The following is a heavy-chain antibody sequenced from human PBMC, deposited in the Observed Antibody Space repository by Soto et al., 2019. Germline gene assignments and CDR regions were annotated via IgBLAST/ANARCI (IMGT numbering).Heavy chain of an antibody. Sequence: GSLRLSCAASGFTFIGYEVIWVSQAPGEGLEWVSSARSSGNTKFYADSVKGRFTISRDNAKNSLYLQMNSLRAEDTAVYYCARSFCSTTTCYTGVYWFDPWGQGTRVTVSS. CDR3: ARSFCSTTTCYTGVYWFDP. D-gene: IGHD2-2*02. V-gene: IGHV3-48*03. CDR2: ARSSGNTK. J-gene: IGHJ5*02. CDR1: GFTFIGYE.